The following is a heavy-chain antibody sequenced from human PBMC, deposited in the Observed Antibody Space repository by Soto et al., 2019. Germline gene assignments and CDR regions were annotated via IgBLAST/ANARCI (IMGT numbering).Heavy chain of an antibody. V-gene: IGHV4-39*01. D-gene: IGHD3-16*01. Sequence: WGTLCLTCSVSGGSIGGSSLNWDWLGQGPGKGLEWIGTMYYDGSTDYNPSIKSRAIISVDTSKNEFSLNLTYVTDADTAVYYCARFFGNAFDIWGHGTVVTVSS. J-gene: IGHJ3*02. CDR2: MYYDGST. CDR3: ARFFGNAFDI. CDR1: GGSIGGSSLN.